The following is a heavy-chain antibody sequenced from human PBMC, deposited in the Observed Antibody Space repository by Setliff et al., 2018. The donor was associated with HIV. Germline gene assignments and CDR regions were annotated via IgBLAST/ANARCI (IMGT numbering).Heavy chain of an antibody. Sequence: SETLSLTCTVSGDSISSSSYYWGWIRQPPGKGLEWIGSISYSGSTYYNPSLKSRVTLTRDTSINTVYMELSSLRSDDAAVYYCARGSAVGGSYSEPFEYWGQGTLVTVSS. V-gene: IGHV4-39*02. D-gene: IGHD6-19*01. J-gene: IGHJ4*02. CDR3: ARGSAVGGSYSEPFEY. CDR2: ISYSGST. CDR1: GDSISSSSYY.